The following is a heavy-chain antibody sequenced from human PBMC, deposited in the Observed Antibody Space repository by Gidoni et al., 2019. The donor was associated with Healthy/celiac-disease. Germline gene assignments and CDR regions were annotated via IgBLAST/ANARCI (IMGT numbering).Heavy chain of an antibody. Sequence: QVQLQQWGAGLLKPSETLSLTCAVYGGSFSGYYWSWIRQPPGKGLEWIGEINHSGSTNYNPSLKSRVTISVDTSKNQFSLKLSSVTAADTAVYYCARGRLPCGNFDYWGQGTLVTVSS. V-gene: IGHV4-34*01. D-gene: IGHD5-18*01. CDR3: ARGRLPCGNFDY. J-gene: IGHJ4*02. CDR2: INHSGST. CDR1: GGSFSGYY.